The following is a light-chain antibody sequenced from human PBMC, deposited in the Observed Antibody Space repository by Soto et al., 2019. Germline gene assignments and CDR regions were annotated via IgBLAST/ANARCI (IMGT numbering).Light chain of an antibody. CDR1: SSDVGGHNY. J-gene: IGLJ1*01. V-gene: IGLV2-14*01. CDR3: SSYSSSGTLFV. CDR2: EVT. Sequence: QSALTQPASVSGSPGQSINVSCTGTSSDVGGHNYVSWFQQHPGQAPKLLIYEVTTRPSGVSTRFSGSKSGTTASLTISGLQAEDESDYHCSSYSSSGTLFVFGTGTKGPVL.